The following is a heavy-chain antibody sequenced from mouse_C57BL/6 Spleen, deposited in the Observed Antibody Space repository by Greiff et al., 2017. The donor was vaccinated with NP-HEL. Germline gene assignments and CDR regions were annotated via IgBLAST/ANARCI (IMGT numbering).Heavy chain of an antibody. J-gene: IGHJ4*01. Sequence: VQPQQSGAELVRPGASVKLSCTASGFNIKDDYMHWVKQRPEQGLEWIGWIDPENGDTEYASKFQGKATITADTSFNTAYLQLSSLTSEDTAVYYCTTGGAMDYWGQGTSVTVSS. V-gene: IGHV14-4*01. CDR2: IDPENGDT. CDR1: GFNIKDDY. CDR3: TTGGAMDY.